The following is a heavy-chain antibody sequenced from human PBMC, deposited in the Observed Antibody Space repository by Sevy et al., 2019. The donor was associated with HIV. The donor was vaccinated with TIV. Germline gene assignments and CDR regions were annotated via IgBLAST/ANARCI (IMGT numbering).Heavy chain of an antibody. Sequence: SETLSLTCTVSVGSMSSYFWSWIRQPPGKGLGWIGYIYYTGTTNYNPSLKSRLTMSLDTSKNRFSLKLTAVTAADTAVYYCARDSVLSPRVFDSWGQGTLVTVSS. J-gene: IGHJ4*02. CDR2: IYYTGTT. CDR1: VGSMSSYF. CDR3: ARDSVLSPRVFDS. V-gene: IGHV4-59*01. D-gene: IGHD3-10*01.